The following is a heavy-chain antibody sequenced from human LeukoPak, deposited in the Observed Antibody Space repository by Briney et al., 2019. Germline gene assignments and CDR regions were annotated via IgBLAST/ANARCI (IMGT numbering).Heavy chain of an antibody. D-gene: IGHD3-10*01. Sequence: GGSPRLSCAASGFTFSTYSMSWVRQAPGKGLEWVSSIISSGSYIYYTDSVKGRFTVSRDNANNLLHLQLNSLRAEDTALYYCARSRITMIGGSPQARPFDIWGQGTMVTVSS. CDR2: IISSGSYI. J-gene: IGHJ3*02. V-gene: IGHV3-21*01. CDR1: GFTFSTYS. CDR3: ARSRITMIGGSPQARPFDI.